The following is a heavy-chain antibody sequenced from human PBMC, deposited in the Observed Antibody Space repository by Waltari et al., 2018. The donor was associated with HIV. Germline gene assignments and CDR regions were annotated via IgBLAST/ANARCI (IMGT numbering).Heavy chain of an antibody. CDR3: ARGPDYYGSGSPGWFDP. V-gene: IGHV4-34*01. Sequence: QVQLQQWGAGRLKPSETLSLTCAVYGGSFSGYYWSWIRQPPGKGLAWIGEINHRGSTNYNPSLKSRVTISVDTSKNQFSLRLGSVTAADAAVDYCARGPDYYGSGSPGWFDPWGQGTLVTVSS. D-gene: IGHD3-10*01. CDR1: GGSFSGYY. CDR2: INHRGST. J-gene: IGHJ5*02.